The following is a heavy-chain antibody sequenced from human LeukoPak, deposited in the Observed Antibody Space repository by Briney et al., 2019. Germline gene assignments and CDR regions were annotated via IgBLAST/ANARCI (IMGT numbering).Heavy chain of an antibody. D-gene: IGHD2-15*01. CDR1: GFMFSDHY. V-gene: IGHV3-11*01. CDR2: ISDSGSTI. J-gene: IGHJ4*02. Sequence: GGSLRLSCAASGFMFSDHYMSWIRQAPGKGLEWISYISDSGSTIYYADSVKGRFTISRDNAKKSLFLQVNRLRADDTAVYYCARDHDSLGYWGQGTLVTVSS. CDR3: ARDHDSLGY.